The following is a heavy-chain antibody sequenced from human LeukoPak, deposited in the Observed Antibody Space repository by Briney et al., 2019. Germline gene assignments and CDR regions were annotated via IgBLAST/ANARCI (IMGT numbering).Heavy chain of an antibody. CDR1: GFTFSSYE. V-gene: IGHV3-48*03. CDR3: ARVAQWLVKNYYYYMDV. Sequence: GGSLRLSCAASGFTFSSYEMNWVRQAPGKGLEWVSAISGSGGSTYYADSVKGRFTISRDNAKNSLYLQMNSLRAEDTAVYYCARVAQWLVKNYYYYMDVWGKGTTVTVSS. CDR2: ISGSGGST. J-gene: IGHJ6*03. D-gene: IGHD6-19*01.